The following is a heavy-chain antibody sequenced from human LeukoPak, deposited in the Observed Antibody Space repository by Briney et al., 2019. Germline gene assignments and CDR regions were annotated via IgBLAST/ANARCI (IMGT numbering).Heavy chain of an antibody. CDR2: ISRNSLYM. CDR3: ARDKVGHDFWSGYSDF. D-gene: IGHD3-3*01. J-gene: IGHJ4*02. V-gene: IGHV3-21*06. CDR1: GFTFGSHA. Sequence: GGSLRLSCVASGFTFGSHAMNWVRQAPGRGLEWVSSISRNSLYMYYADSLKGRFTISRDNAKNSLYLQMDSLRAEDTAVYYCARDKVGHDFWSGYSDFWGQGTLVTVSS.